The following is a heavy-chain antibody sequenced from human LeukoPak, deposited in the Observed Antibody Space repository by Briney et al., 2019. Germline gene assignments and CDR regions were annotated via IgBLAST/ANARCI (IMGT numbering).Heavy chain of an antibody. J-gene: IGHJ4*02. D-gene: IGHD4-17*01. CDR1: GFTFSSYG. Sequence: GGSLRLSCAASGFTFSSYGMHLVRQAPGKGLEWVAVISYDGSNKYYADSVKGRFTISRDNSKNTLYLQMNSLRAEDTAVYYCAKDRARSGDYDFDYWSQGTLVTVSS. V-gene: IGHV3-30*18. CDR2: ISYDGSNK. CDR3: AKDRARSGDYDFDY.